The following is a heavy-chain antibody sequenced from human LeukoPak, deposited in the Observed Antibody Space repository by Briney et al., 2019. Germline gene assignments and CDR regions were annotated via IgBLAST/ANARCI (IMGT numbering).Heavy chain of an antibody. CDR1: GFTFDDYA. D-gene: IGHD3-22*01. CDR3: AKDNGRVYYDSSGYL. CDR2: ISWNSGSR. V-gene: IGHV3-9*01. J-gene: IGHJ3*01. Sequence: GGSLRLSCAASGFTFDDYAMHWVRQAPGKGLEGVSGISWNSGSRGHADSVKSRFTISRDNAKNSLSIQMNSLRAEDTALYYCAKDNGRVYYDSSGYLWGQGTMVTVSS.